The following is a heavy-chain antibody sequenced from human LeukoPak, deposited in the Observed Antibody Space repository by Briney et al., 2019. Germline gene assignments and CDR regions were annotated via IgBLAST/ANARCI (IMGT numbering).Heavy chain of an antibody. J-gene: IGHJ3*02. CDR1: GYTFTRYY. CDR2: INPSGGST. D-gene: IGHD6-13*01. CDR3: ARDFIAAAGLDAFDI. Sequence: ASVKVSCKASGYTFTRYYMHWVRQAPGQGLEWMGIINPSGGSTSYAQKFQGRVTMTRDTSTSTVYMELSSLRSEDTAVYYCARDFIAAAGLDAFDIWGQGTMVTVSS. V-gene: IGHV1-46*01.